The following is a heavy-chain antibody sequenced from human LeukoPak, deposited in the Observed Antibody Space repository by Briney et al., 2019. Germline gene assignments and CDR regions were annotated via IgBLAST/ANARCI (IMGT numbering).Heavy chain of an antibody. CDR1: GYTFTGQF. Sequence: ASVKVSCKASGYTFTGQFIHWLRQAPGHGLQSMGWIDPSSGVPHYAQKFQDTITLTRDTSIATAYMEVHRLQSDDTAVYYCARSGFSTGFYLDFWGQGTLISVSS. D-gene: IGHD2-8*02. V-gene: IGHV1-2*02. J-gene: IGHJ4*02. CDR2: IDPSSGVP. CDR3: ARSGFSTGFYLDF.